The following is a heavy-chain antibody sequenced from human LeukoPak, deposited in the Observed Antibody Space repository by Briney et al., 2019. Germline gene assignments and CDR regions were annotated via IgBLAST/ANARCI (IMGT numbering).Heavy chain of an antibody. J-gene: IGHJ4*02. CDR3: ARGLAYCGGDCPYYFDY. CDR2: IYYSGST. Sequence: SETLSLTCTVSGGSISSYYWSWLRQPPGKGLEWIGYIYYSGSTNYNPSLKSRVTISVDTSKNQFSLKLSSVTAADTAVYYCARGLAYCGGDCPYYFDYWGQGTLVTVSS. D-gene: IGHD2-21*02. V-gene: IGHV4-59*12. CDR1: GGSISSYY.